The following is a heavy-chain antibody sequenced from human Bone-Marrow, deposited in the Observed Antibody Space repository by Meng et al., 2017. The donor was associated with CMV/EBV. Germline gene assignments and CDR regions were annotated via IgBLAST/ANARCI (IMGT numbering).Heavy chain of an antibody. Sequence: SVKVSCKASGCTFTSYDINWVRQATGQGLEWMGGIIPIFGTANYAQKFQGRVTITTDESTSTAYMELSSLRSEDTAVYYCARGRVGATRRAFDIWGQGTMVTVSS. CDR2: IIPIFGTA. D-gene: IGHD1-26*01. V-gene: IGHV1-69*05. CDR1: GCTFTSYD. J-gene: IGHJ3*02. CDR3: ARGRVGATRRAFDI.